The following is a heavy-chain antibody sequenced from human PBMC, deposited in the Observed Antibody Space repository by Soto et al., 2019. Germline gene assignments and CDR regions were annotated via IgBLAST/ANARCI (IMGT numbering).Heavy chain of an antibody. D-gene: IGHD2-15*01. V-gene: IGHV3-23*01. CDR1: GFTFSSYD. J-gene: IGHJ4*02. CDR3: AKGDCSGGRCYRGFDY. Sequence: LRLSCAASGFTFSSYDMSWVRQAPGKGLEWVSGVSASGSITSYADSAKGRFTISRDNAKNTMFLQMNSLRAEDTAVYFCAKGDCSGGRCYRGFDYWGQGTLVTVSS. CDR2: VSASGSIT.